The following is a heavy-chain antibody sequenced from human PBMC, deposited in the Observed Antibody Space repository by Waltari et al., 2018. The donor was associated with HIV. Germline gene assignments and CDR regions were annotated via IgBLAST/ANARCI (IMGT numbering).Heavy chain of an antibody. Sequence: QLQLQESGPGLVKPSETLSLTCAVPGRSVSSSSYFWGWIRQPPGKGLEWVGRIYYTGRAYYNPSLKSRVTISVDTSKNQFSLKVTSVTAADTAVYYCARHALRVGAAYWNFDLWGRGTLVTVSS. CDR2: IYYTGRA. CDR3: ARHALRVGAAYWNFDL. D-gene: IGHD1-26*01. V-gene: IGHV4-39*01. J-gene: IGHJ2*01. CDR1: GRSVSSSSYF.